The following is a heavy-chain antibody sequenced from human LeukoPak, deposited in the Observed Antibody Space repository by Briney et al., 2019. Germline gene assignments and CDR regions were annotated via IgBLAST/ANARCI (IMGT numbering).Heavy chain of an antibody. CDR1: GGSFSGYY. CDR3: ARITIFGVVIISRWFDP. D-gene: IGHD3-3*01. CDR2: INHSGST. J-gene: IGHJ5*02. Sequence: SETLSLTCAVYGGSFSGYYWSWIRQPPGKGLEWIGEINHSGSTNYNPSLKSRVTISLDTSKNQFSLKLNSVTAADTAVYYCARITIFGVVIISRWFDPWGQGTLVTVSS. V-gene: IGHV4-34*01.